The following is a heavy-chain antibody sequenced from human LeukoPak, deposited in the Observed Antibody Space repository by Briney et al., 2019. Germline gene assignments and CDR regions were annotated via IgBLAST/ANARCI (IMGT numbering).Heavy chain of an antibody. CDR2: INSDGSST. Sequence: GGSLRLSCAASGFTFSSYWMHWVRQAPGKGLVWVSRINSDGSSTSYADSVKGRFTISRDNAKNTLYLQMNSLRAEDTAVYYCAKDRVRQPTPPYWGQGTLVTVSS. CDR1: GFTFSSYW. CDR3: AKDRVRQPTPPY. V-gene: IGHV3-74*01. J-gene: IGHJ4*02. D-gene: IGHD3-10*01.